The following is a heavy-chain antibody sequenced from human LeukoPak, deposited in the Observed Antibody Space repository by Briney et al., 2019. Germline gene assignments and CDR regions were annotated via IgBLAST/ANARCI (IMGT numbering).Heavy chain of an antibody. CDR3: ARGKRVWFGELMTSFSYFYIDV. CDR2: INQGGRT. Sequence: SETLPLTCAVNGGSFSDYLWTWIRQSPGKGLEWIGEINQGGRTNFNPSLKSRVTISADRSKYHFSLTLRSVTAVDTAVYYCARGKRVWFGELMTSFSYFYIDVWGRGTTVIVSS. D-gene: IGHD3-10*01. CDR1: GGSFSDYL. J-gene: IGHJ6*03. V-gene: IGHV4-34*01.